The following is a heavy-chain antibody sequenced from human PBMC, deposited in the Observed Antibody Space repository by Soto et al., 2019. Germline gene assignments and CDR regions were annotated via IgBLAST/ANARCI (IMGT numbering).Heavy chain of an antibody. CDR2: IYYSGNT. J-gene: IGHJ4*02. CDR3: ARLGGDYVDAY. V-gene: IGHV4-59*01. Sequence: SETLSLTCTVSGGSIGSYYWSWVRQPPGKGLEWIGYIYYSGNTNYNPSLKSRVTISVDTSKKQFSLKLRSVTAADTAVYYCARLGGDYVDAYWGQGTLVNVSS. CDR1: GGSIGSYY. D-gene: IGHD4-17*01.